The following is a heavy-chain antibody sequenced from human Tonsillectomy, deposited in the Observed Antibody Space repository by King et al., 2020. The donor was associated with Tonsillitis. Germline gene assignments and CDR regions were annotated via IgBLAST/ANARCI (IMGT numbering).Heavy chain of an antibody. V-gene: IGHV3-21*01. J-gene: IGHJ6*04. Sequence: VQLVESGGGLVKPGGSLRLSCAASGFTFSTYSMNWVRQAPGKGLEWVSSISIDGGYIYYSDSVKGRFTISRDNAKNSRYLQMNSLRAEDTAVYYCARDSGTGGKPPMDVWGKGTTVTVSS. CDR2: ISIDGGYI. CDR1: GFTFSTYS. CDR3: ARDSGTGGKPPMDV. D-gene: IGHD3-10*01.